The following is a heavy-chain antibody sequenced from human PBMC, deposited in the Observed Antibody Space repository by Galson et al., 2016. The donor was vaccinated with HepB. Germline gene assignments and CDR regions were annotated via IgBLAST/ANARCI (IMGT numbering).Heavy chain of an antibody. CDR3: ARLYNSWSGYHLTMFYYYAMDV. J-gene: IGHJ6*02. CDR1: AFIFRSYS. D-gene: IGHD3-3*01. V-gene: IGHV3-7*01. Sequence: SLRLSCAASAFIFRSYSMTWVRQAPGKGLEWVANIKQDGSEKYYVDSVKGRFTISRDNAQNSLYLRMNSLRVEDTAVYYCARLYNSWSGYHLTMFYYYAMDVWGQGTTVTVSS. CDR2: IKQDGSEK.